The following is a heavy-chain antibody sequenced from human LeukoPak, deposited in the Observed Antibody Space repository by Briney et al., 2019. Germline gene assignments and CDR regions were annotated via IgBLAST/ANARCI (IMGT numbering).Heavy chain of an antibody. J-gene: IGHJ3*02. CDR3: ARDRVVGHYGSGVEGAFDI. CDR2: IYYSGST. CDR1: GGSISSSSYY. D-gene: IGHD3-10*01. Sequence: SETLSLTCTVSGGSISSSSYYWGWIRQPPGKGLEWIGSIYYSGSTYYNPSLKSRVTISVDTSKNQFSLKLSSVTAADTAVYYCARDRVVGHYGSGVEGAFDIWGQGTMVTVSS. V-gene: IGHV4-39*07.